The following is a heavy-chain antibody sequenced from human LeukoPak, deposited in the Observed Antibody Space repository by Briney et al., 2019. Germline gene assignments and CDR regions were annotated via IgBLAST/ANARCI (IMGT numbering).Heavy chain of an antibody. Sequence: PSETLSLTCAVFGGSFSGYYWSWIRQPPGKGLEWIGEINHSGSTNYNPSLKSRVTISVDTSKNQFSLKLTSVTAADTAMYYCARREAAAGTFDYWGQGTLVTVSS. J-gene: IGHJ4*02. CDR1: GGSFSGYY. D-gene: IGHD6-13*01. V-gene: IGHV4-34*01. CDR2: INHSGST. CDR3: ARREAAAGTFDY.